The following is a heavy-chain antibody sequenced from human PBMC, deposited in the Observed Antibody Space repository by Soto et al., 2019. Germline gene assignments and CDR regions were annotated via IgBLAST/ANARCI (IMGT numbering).Heavy chain of an antibody. Sequence: QVQLLESGGGVVQPGRSLRLFCEASGFTSSNYVMHWVRQAPGKGQDWVAAISYDGSNKHYADSVKGRFTISRDNSKNTLYLEMNSLRGEDTAVYSCARGDPYYGMDVWGQGTTVTVSS. CDR1: GFTSSNYV. CDR3: ARGDPYYGMDV. V-gene: IGHV3-30*03. CDR2: ISYDGSNK. J-gene: IGHJ6*02.